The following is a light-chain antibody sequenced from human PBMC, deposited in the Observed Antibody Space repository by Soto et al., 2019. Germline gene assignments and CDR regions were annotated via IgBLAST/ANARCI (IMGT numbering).Light chain of an antibody. V-gene: IGKV3D-11*02. CDR2: DAS. J-gene: IGKJ1*01. CDR1: QSVSSR. CDR3: QQRSNWHTWT. Sequence: EIVLTQSPGTLSLSPWERATLSFRASQSVSSRLAWYQQKPGQAPSLLIYDASNRATGIPARFSGSGSGTDFTLTISSLETEDFAVYYCQQRSNWHTWTFGQGTKVDIK.